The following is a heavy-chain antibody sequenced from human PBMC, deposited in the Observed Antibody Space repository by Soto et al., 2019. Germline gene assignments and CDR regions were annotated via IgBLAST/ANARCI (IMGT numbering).Heavy chain of an antibody. Sequence: SETLSLTCTVSGGSFSNNNWSWIRQPAGKGLEWIGRVYVTGRTNYNPSLKSRVTMSVDTSKNQFSLKLSSVTAADTAVYYCARDATTKAFYIWGQGTMVTVSS. CDR3: ARDATTKAFYI. J-gene: IGHJ3*02. CDR2: VYVTGRT. V-gene: IGHV4-4*07. CDR1: GGSFSNNN. D-gene: IGHD4-17*01.